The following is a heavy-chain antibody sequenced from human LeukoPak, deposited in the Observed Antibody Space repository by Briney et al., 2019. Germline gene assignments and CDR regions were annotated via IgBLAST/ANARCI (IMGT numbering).Heavy chain of an antibody. J-gene: IGHJ4*02. CDR1: GFTFGDYA. CDR2: IRSKAYGGTT. V-gene: IGHV3-49*04. D-gene: IGHD3-22*01. Sequence: GRSLRLSCTASGFTFGDYAISWVRQAPGKGLEWVGFIRSKAYGGTTEYAASVKGRFTISRDDSKSIAYLQMNSLKTEDTAVYYCTRENYYDSSGYYTKYDYWGQGTLVTVSS. CDR3: TRENYYDSSGYYTKYDY.